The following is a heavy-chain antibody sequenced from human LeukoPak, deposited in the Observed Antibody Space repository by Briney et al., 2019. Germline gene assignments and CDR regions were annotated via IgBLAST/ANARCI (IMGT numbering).Heavy chain of an antibody. D-gene: IGHD6-13*01. CDR1: GFTFSSYA. V-gene: IGHV3-23*01. Sequence: PGGSLRLSCAASGFTFSSYAMSWVRQAPGKGLEWVSALSGPGGSTYYADSVKGRLTISRDNSKNTLYLQMNSLRAEDTAVYYCAISQGDSSSWYWGEDYWGQGTLVTVSS. CDR2: LSGPGGST. CDR3: AISQGDSSSWYWGEDY. J-gene: IGHJ4*02.